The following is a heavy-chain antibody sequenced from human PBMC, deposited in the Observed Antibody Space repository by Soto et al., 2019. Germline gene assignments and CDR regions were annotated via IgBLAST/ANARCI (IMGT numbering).Heavy chain of an antibody. CDR3: ASCIAAADIHY. D-gene: IGHD6-13*01. CDR1: GGSISSSNW. J-gene: IGHJ4*02. Sequence: SETLSLTCAVSGGSISSSNWWSWVRQPPGKGLEWIGEIYHSGSTNYNPSLKSRVTISVDKSKNQFSLKLSSVTAADTAAYYSASCIAAADIHYWGQGSLVTVYS. CDR2: IYHSGST. V-gene: IGHV4-4*02.